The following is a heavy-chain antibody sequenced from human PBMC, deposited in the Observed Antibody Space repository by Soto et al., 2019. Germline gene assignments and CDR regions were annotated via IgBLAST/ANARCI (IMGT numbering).Heavy chain of an antibody. CDR2: ISSSSYT. Sequence: PGGSLRLSCAASGFTFSSYAMSWVRQAPGKGLEWVSYISSSSYTNYADSVKGRFTISRDNAKNSLYLQMNSLRAEDTAVYYCARTPDDYGETDYWVQGTLVTVSS. V-gene: IGHV3-21*05. CDR1: GFTFSSYA. D-gene: IGHD4-17*01. CDR3: ARTPDDYGETDY. J-gene: IGHJ4*02.